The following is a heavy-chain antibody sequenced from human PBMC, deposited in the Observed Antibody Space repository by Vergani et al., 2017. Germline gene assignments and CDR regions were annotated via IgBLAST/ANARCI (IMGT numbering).Heavy chain of an antibody. Sequence: EVQLLESGGGLVQPGGSLRLSCAASGFTVSSIYMSWVRQAPGKGLEWVSTISSDGGSTYYADSVKGRFTISRDNSKNTLSLQINSLTAEDTAIYYCAGPQGTSAYYYGGFDYWGQGILVTVSS. J-gene: IGHJ4*02. D-gene: IGHD3-22*01. CDR3: AGPQGTSAYYYGGFDY. CDR1: GFTVSSIY. CDR2: ISSDGGST. V-gene: IGHV3-23*01.